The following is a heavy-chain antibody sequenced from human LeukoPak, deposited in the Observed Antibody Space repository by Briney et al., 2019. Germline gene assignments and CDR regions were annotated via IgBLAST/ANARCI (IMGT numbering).Heavy chain of an antibody. CDR2: ISSSGSTI. D-gene: IGHD2-15*01. Sequence: PGGSLRLSCAASGFTFSSYEMNWVHQAPGKGPEWVSYISSSGSTIYYADSVKGRFTISRDNAKNSLYLQMNSLRAEDTAVYHCALRRSMYCSGGSCYSGYYGMDVWGKGTTVTVSS. J-gene: IGHJ6*04. CDR1: GFTFSSYE. V-gene: IGHV3-48*03. CDR3: ALRRSMYCSGGSCYSGYYGMDV.